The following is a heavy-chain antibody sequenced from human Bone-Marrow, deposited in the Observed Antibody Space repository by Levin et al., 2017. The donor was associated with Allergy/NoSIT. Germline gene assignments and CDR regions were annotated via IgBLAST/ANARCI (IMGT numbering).Heavy chain of an antibody. D-gene: IGHD2/OR15-2a*01. V-gene: IGHV3-23*01. CDR3: AKVLSVVESYYYGMDV. CDR2: VSAGGDRT. Sequence: GESLKISCAASGFTFGTYPMTWVRQAPGKRLESVSSVSAGGDRTYYTDSVKGRFTISRDNSKNMVYLQMNSLRAEDTALYYCAKVLSVVESYYYGMDVWGQGTTVTISS. J-gene: IGHJ6*02. CDR1: GFTFGTYP.